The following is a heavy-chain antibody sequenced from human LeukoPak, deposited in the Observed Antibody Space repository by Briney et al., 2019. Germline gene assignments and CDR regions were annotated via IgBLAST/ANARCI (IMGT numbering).Heavy chain of an antibody. CDR1: GYSISSGYY. Sequence: SETLSLTCTVSGYSISSGYYWGWIRQPPGKGLEWIGSIYHSGSTYYNPSLKSRVTISVDTSKNQFSLKLSSVTAADTAVYYCARVIRGFGETNAFDIWGQGTMVTVSS. CDR3: ARVIRGFGETNAFDI. CDR2: IYHSGST. J-gene: IGHJ3*02. V-gene: IGHV4-38-2*02. D-gene: IGHD3-10*01.